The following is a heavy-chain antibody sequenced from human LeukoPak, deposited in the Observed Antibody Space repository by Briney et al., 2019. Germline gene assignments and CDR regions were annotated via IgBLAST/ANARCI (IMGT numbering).Heavy chain of an antibody. CDR3: AKDFDTTPYHYYAMDV. J-gene: IGHJ6*02. Sequence: PGRSLRLSCAASGFTFSSYAMHWVRQAPGKGLEWVAVISYDGSNKYYADSVKGRFTVSRDNSKNTLYLQMNSLRIEDTAVYYCAKDFDTTPYHYYAMDVWGQGTTVSVSS. CDR2: ISYDGSNK. V-gene: IGHV3-30-3*01. CDR1: GFTFSSYA. D-gene: IGHD1-1*01.